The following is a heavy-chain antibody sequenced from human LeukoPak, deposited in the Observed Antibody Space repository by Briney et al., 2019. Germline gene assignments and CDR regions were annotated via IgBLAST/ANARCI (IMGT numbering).Heavy chain of an antibody. CDR1: GGSISSYY. V-gene: IGHV4-34*01. CDR2: INHSGST. J-gene: IGHJ5*02. CDR3: ARGYYGSGNNQYNWFDP. D-gene: IGHD3-10*01. Sequence: SETLSLTCTVSGGSISSYYWSWIRQPPGKGLEWIGEINHSGSTNYNPSLKSRVTISVDTSKNQFSLKLSSVTAADTAVYYCARGYYGSGNNQYNWFDPWGQGTLVTVSP.